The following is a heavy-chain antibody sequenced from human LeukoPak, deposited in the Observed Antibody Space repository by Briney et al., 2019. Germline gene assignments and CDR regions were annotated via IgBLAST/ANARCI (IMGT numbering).Heavy chain of an antibody. CDR1: GFTFSSYE. V-gene: IGHV3-7*03. Sequence: GGSLRLSCAASGFTFSSYEMNWVRQAPGKGLEWVANIEQDGGEKWYVDSVEGRFSISRDNAKNSLDLQMNSLRAEDTAVYYCARDFSGSFDYWGQGTLVTVSS. J-gene: IGHJ4*02. D-gene: IGHD5-12*01. CDR2: IEQDGGEK. CDR3: ARDFSGSFDY.